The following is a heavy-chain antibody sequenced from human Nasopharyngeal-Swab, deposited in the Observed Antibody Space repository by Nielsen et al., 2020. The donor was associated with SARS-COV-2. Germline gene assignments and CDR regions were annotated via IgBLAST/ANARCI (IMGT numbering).Heavy chain of an antibody. CDR2: IYYSGNT. CDR1: GGSISSYY. V-gene: IGHV4-59*13. J-gene: IGHJ4*02. Sequence: SETLSLTCTVSGGSISSYYWSWIRQPPGKGLEWIGYIYYSGNTNYNPSLKSRVTISVDTSKNQFSLKLNSVTAADTAVYYCAVSSGWFDYWGQGTLVTVSS. CDR3: AVSSGWFDY. D-gene: IGHD6-19*01.